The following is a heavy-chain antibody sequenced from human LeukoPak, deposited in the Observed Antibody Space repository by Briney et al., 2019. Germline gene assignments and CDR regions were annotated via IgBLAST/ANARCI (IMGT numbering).Heavy chain of an antibody. CDR3: ARHRTASDY. D-gene: IGHD3-16*02. J-gene: IGHJ4*02. V-gene: IGHV3-21*01. CDR2: ISSSSSYI. CDR1: GFTFSSYS. Sequence: GGSLRLSCAASGFTFSSYSMNWVRQAPGEGLEWVSSISSSSSYIYYADSVKGRFTFSRDNAKNSLYLQMNSLRAEDTAVYYCARHRTASDYWGQGTLVTVSS.